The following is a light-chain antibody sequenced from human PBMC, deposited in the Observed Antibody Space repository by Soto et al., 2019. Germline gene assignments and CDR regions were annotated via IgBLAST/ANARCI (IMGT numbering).Light chain of an antibody. CDR3: CSYTGSYTWV. CDR1: SSDVGGYNY. J-gene: IGLJ3*02. CDR2: DVN. Sequence: QSALTQPRSVSGSPGQSVTIACTGTSSDVGGYNYVSWYQQYPGKAPKFMIYDVNKRPSGVPDRFSGSKSGNTASLTTSGLQAEDEADYYCCSYTGSYTWVFGGGTK. V-gene: IGLV2-11*01.